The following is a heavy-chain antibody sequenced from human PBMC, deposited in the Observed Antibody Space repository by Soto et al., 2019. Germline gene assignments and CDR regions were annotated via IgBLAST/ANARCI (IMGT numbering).Heavy chain of an antibody. J-gene: IGHJ6*03. Sequence: EVQLLESGGGLVQPGGSLRLSCAASGFTFSSYAMSWVRQAPGKGLEWVSAISGSGGSTYYADSVKGRFTISRDNSKNTLYLQMNSLRAEDTAVYYCAKVPGGTVFFVPNVDYYYYMDVWGKGTTVTVSS. CDR2: ISGSGGST. CDR3: AKVPGGTVFFVPNVDYYYYMDV. D-gene: IGHD4-17*01. CDR1: GFTFSSYA. V-gene: IGHV3-23*01.